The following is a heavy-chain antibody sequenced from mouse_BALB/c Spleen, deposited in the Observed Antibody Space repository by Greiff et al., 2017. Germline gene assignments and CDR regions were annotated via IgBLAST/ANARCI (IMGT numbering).Heavy chain of an antibody. V-gene: IGHV1-7*01. D-gene: IGHD2-12*01. J-gene: IGHJ4*01. CDR3: PRLRRGDY. CDR1: GYTFTSYW. CDR2: INPSTGYT. Sequence: VQLQQSGAELAKPGASVKMSCKASGYTFTSYWMHWVKQRPGQGLEWIGYINPSTGYTEYNQKFKDKATLTADKSSSTAYMQLSSLTSEDSAVYYCPRLRRGDYWGQGTSVTVSS.